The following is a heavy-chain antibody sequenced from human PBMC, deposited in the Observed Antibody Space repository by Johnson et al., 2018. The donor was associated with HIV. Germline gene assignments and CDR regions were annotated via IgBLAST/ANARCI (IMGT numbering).Heavy chain of an antibody. J-gene: IGHJ3*01. Sequence: VQLVESGGGLVQPGGSLRLSCAASGSTVRSNYMSWVRQAPGKGLEWVSVIYSGGGTYYTDSVKGRFTISRDNSKNTLYLQMNSLRAEDTAVYYCAKGYSSSWYVAFSLWGQGTMVTVSS. CDR1: GSTVRSNY. V-gene: IGHV3-66*01. CDR2: IYSGGGT. CDR3: AKGYSSSWYVAFSL. D-gene: IGHD6-13*01.